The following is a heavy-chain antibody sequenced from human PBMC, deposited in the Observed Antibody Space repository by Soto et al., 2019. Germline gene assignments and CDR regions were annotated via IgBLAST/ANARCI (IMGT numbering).Heavy chain of an antibody. CDR3: ANPIPKTGTTFGF. D-gene: IGHD1-1*01. J-gene: IGHJ4*02. V-gene: IGHV3-23*01. CDR1: GFTFTNFA. Sequence: QLLESGGGFVQPGGSLRLSCVPSGFTFTNFAMAWVRQAPGEGLEWVSAISGSGDETFYADSMKGRFTISRDNSKDTLYLQINSLRAEDTAVYYCANPIPKTGTTFGFWGQGTLVTVSS. CDR2: ISGSGDET.